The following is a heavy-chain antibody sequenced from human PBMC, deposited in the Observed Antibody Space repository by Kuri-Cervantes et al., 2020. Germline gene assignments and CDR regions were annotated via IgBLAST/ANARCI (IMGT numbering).Heavy chain of an antibody. Sequence: SETLSLTCTVSGGSVSSGSYYWSWMRQPPGKGLEWIGYIYYSGSNKYNPSLKSRVTISVDTSKNQFSLKLSSVTAADTAVYYCAREWLTNWGRPDDAFDIWGQRTMVTVSS. CDR1: GGSVSSGSYY. CDR3: AREWLTNWGRPDDAFDI. V-gene: IGHV4-61*01. CDR2: IYYSGSN. J-gene: IGHJ3*02. D-gene: IGHD7-27*01.